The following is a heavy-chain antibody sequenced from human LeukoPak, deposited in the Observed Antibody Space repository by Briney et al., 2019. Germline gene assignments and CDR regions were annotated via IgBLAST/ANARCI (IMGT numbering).Heavy chain of an antibody. CDR3: AGSITMIRGEKTWFDP. J-gene: IGHJ5*02. V-gene: IGHV4-59*01. CDR2: FHYSGSP. Sequence: SETLSLTCTVSGGSITSYYWSWIRQPPGKGLEWIGYFHYSGSPKYNPSLKSRVTISVDMSKTQVSLKLSSVTAADTAVYYCAGSITMIRGEKTWFDPWGQGTLVTVSS. D-gene: IGHD3-10*01. CDR1: GGSITSYY.